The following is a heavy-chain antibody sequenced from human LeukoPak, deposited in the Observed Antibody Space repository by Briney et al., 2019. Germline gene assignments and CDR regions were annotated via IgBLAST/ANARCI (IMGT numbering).Heavy chain of an antibody. J-gene: IGHJ4*02. CDR3: ARDSPDGSGTYYNDSPDY. Sequence: GASVKVSCKASGYTFSSYGISWVRQAPGQGLEWRGGISAYNGNTNYRQKLQGRVTMTTDTSTSTAYMDLRSLRSDDTAIYYCARDSPDGSGTYYNDSPDYWGQGTLVTVSS. CDR2: ISAYNGNT. CDR1: GYTFSSYG. V-gene: IGHV1-18*01. D-gene: IGHD3-10*01.